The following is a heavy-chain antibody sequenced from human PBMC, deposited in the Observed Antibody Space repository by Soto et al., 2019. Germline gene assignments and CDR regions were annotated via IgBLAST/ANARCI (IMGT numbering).Heavy chain of an antibody. CDR1: GFTFSSYG. Sequence: QPGGSLRLSCAASGFTFSSYGMHWVRQAPGKGLEWVAVISYDGSNKYYADSVKGRFTISRDNSKSTLYLQMNSLRAEDTAVYYCAVVPAARSDYWGQGTLVTVSS. J-gene: IGHJ4*02. D-gene: IGHD2-2*01. V-gene: IGHV3-30*03. CDR2: ISYDGSNK. CDR3: AVVPAARSDY.